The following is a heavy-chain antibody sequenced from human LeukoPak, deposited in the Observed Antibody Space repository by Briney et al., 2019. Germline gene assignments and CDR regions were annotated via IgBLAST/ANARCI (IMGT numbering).Heavy chain of an antibody. CDR1: GFTFSSYA. J-gene: IGHJ4*02. D-gene: IGHD2-15*01. CDR2: ISYDGSNK. CDR3: ARDMDASGSGRLDY. Sequence: GGSLRLSCAASGFTFSSYAMHWVRQAPGKGLEWVAVISYDGSNKYYADSVKGRFTISRDNSKNTLYLQMNSLRAEDTAVYYCARDMDASGSGRLDYWGQGTLVTVSS. V-gene: IGHV3-30-3*01.